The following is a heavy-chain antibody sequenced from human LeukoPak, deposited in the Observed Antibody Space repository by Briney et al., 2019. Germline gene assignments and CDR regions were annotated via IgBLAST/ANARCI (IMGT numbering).Heavy chain of an antibody. J-gene: IGHJ3*02. CDR3: ARGGHDPGIPFDI. CDR2: ISSSSSYT. D-gene: IGHD1-1*01. V-gene: IGHV3-21*01. CDR1: GFTFSSYS. Sequence: KSGGSLRLSCAASGFTFSSYSMNWVRQAPGRGLEWVSSISSSSSYTYYADSVKGRFTISRDNAKNSLYLQMNSLRADDTAVYYCARGGHDPGIPFDIWGQGTMVTVSS.